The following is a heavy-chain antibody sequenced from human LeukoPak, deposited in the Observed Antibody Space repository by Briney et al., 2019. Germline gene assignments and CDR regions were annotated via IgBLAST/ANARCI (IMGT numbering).Heavy chain of an antibody. CDR1: GFIFNTFK. CDR3: ARVFAAGRYFDY. D-gene: IGHD6-13*01. Sequence: PGGSLRLSCEGSGFIFNTFKMHWVRQAPGQGLEWMGWINPNSGGTNYAQKFQGRVTMTRGTSISTAYMELSRLRSDDTAVYYCARVFAAGRYFDYWGQGTLVTVSS. CDR2: INPNSGGT. J-gene: IGHJ4*02. V-gene: IGHV1-2*02.